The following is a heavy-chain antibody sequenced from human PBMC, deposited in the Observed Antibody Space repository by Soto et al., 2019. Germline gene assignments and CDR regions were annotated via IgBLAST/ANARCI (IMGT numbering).Heavy chain of an antibody. Sequence: QVQLVQSGAEVKKPGASVKVSCKASGYTFTSYGISWVRQAPGQGLEWMGWISAYNGNTNYAQKLQGRVTMTTDTYTSTAYMELRSLRYDDTAVYYCARAADVVVTASPFEYWGQGTLVTVSS. CDR1: GYTFTSYG. D-gene: IGHD2-21*02. J-gene: IGHJ4*02. CDR3: ARAADVVVTASPFEY. V-gene: IGHV1-18*04. CDR2: ISAYNGNT.